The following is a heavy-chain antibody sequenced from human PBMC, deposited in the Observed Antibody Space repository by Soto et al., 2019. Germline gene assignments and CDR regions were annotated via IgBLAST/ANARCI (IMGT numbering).Heavy chain of an antibody. CDR1: GGSISSGGYS. CDR2: IYHSGST. D-gene: IGHD3-22*01. CDR3: AREHMDDSSGYYWDNWFDP. J-gene: IGHJ5*02. Sequence: NPSETLSLTCAVSGGSISSGGYSWSWIRQPPGKGLGWIGYIYHSGSTYYNPSLKSRVTISVDRSKNQFSLKLSSVTAADTAVYYCAREHMDDSSGYYWDNWFDPWGQGTLVTVSS. V-gene: IGHV4-30-2*01.